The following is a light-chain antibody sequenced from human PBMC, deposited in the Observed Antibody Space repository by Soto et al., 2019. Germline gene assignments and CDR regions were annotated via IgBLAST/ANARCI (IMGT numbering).Light chain of an antibody. Sequence: DIQMTQSPSTLSGSVGDRVTITCRASQSISNWLAWYQQKPGKAPKLLIYRASTLESGVPSRFSGSGSGTEFTLTISSLQPDDFSTYYCQQYISVSLLTFGGGTKVDI. CDR1: QSISNW. CDR2: RAS. CDR3: QQYISVSLLT. J-gene: IGKJ4*01. V-gene: IGKV1-5*03.